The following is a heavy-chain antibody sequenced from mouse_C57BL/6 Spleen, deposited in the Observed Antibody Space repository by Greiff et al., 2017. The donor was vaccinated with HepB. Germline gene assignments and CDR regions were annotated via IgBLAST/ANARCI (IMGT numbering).Heavy chain of an antibody. Sequence: QVQLKESGPGLVAPSQSLSITCTVSGFSLTSYGVHWVRQPPGKGLEWLVVIWSDGSTTYNSALKSRLSISKDNSKSQVFLKMNSLQTDDTAMYYCARHGGDYEGYFDYWGQGTTLTVSS. CDR3: ARHGGDYEGYFDY. CDR2: IWSDGST. D-gene: IGHD2-4*01. CDR1: GFSLTSYG. V-gene: IGHV2-6-1*01. J-gene: IGHJ2*01.